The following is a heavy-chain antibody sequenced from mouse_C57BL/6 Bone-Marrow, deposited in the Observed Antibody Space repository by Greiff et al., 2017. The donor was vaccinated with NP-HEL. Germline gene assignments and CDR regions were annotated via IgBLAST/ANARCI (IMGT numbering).Heavy chain of an antibody. J-gene: IGHJ2*01. D-gene: IGHD1-1*01. CDR1: GFTFSDYG. CDR2: ISSGSSTI. V-gene: IGHV5-17*01. CDR3: ASSITTGVAPFDY. Sequence: EVKLMESGGGLVKPGGSLKLSCAASGFTFSDYGMHWVRQAPEKGLEWVAYISSGSSTIYYADTVKGRFTISRDNAKNTLFLQMTSLRSEDTAMYDCASSITTGVAPFDYWGQGTTLTVSS.